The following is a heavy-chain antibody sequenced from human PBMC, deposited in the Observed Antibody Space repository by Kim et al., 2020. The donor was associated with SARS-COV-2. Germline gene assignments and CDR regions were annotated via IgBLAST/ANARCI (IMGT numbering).Heavy chain of an antibody. CDR3: ARQPSSGWIFDAFDI. V-gene: IGHV4-39*07. J-gene: IGHJ3*02. CDR2: IYYSGST. CDR1: GGSISSSSYY. D-gene: IGHD6-19*01. Sequence: SETLSLTCTVSGGSISSSSYYWGWIRQPPGKGLEWIGSIYYSGSTYYNPSLKSRVTISVDTSKNQFSLKLSSVTAADTAVYYCARQPSSGWIFDAFDIWGQGTMVTVSS.